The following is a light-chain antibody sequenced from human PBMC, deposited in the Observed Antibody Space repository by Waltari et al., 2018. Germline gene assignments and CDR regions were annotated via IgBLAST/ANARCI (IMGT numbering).Light chain of an antibody. CDR3: QQYVGSPPLT. V-gene: IGKV3-20*01. Sequence: EVVLTQSPGTLSLSPGERATLSCRASQSISSTYLAWYQQKPGQAPRLLIYGASNRATGIPDRFSGSGSGADFTLTIRRLEPEDFVVYYCQQYVGSPPLTFGGGTKVEIK. CDR2: GAS. J-gene: IGKJ4*01. CDR1: QSISSTY.